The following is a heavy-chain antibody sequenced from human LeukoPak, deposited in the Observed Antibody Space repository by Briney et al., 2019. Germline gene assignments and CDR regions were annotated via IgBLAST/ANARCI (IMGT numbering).Heavy chain of an antibody. CDR3: AKRSGYTTGWFFDF. CDR2: LSCSGDNT. CDR1: GFSFSSYA. V-gene: IGHV3-23*01. J-gene: IGHJ4*02. D-gene: IGHD6-19*01. Sequence: GGSLRLSRAASGFSFSSYAMSWVRQAPGKGLEGFSSLSCSGDNTYYAESVKGRFTISRDNSKNTLFLQMNSLRAEDTAVFYCAKRSGYTTGWFFDFWGQGTLVTVSS.